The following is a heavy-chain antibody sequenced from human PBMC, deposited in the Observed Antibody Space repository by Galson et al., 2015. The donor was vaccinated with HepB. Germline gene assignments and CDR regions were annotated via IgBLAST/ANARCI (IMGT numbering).Heavy chain of an antibody. J-gene: IGHJ5*02. CDR3: ARGEHGNRVSLFDP. D-gene: IGHD1-14*01. CDR2: TYYRTKWYD. Sequence: CAISGDSVSRTSASWHWIRQSPSRGLEWLGRTYYRTKWYDDYKVSVRSRISINPDTSKNQVSLHLNSVTPEDTAVYYCARGEHGNRVSLFDPWGQGILVTVSS. V-gene: IGHV6-1*01. CDR1: GDSVSRTSAS.